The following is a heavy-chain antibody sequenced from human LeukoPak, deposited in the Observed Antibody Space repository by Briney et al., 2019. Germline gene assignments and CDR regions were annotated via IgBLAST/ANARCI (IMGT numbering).Heavy chain of an antibody. CDR2: IYYSGNT. CDR1: GVSISSSNSY. CDR3: ARQTGSGLFILP. J-gene: IGHJ4*02. V-gene: IGHV4-39*01. Sequence: PSETLSLTCTVSGVSISSSNSYWGWIRQPPGKGLEWIGSIYYSGNTYYNASLKSQVSMSIDTSKNQFSLRLTSVTAADTAVYYCARQTGSGLFILPGGQGTLVTVSS. D-gene: IGHD3/OR15-3a*01.